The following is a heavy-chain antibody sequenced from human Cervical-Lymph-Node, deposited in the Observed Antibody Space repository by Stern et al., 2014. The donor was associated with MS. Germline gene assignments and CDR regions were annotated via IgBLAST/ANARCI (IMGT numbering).Heavy chain of an antibody. CDR3: AREGSNAAEYFQH. J-gene: IGHJ1*01. CDR1: GFPFISSG. Sequence: AQLVESGGRVVQPGRSLRLSCAASGFPFISSGMHWVRQAPGQGLEWLAFLWSDGRNRFYSDSVQGPFTISRDNSKNTLYLQMNSLRADDTAVYYCAREGSNAAEYFQHWGQGTLVTVSS. V-gene: IGHV3-33*01. CDR2: LWSDGRNR. D-gene: IGHD4-23*01.